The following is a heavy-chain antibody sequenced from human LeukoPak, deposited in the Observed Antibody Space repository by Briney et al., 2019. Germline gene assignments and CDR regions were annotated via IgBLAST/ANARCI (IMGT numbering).Heavy chain of an antibody. J-gene: IGHJ4*02. CDR3: ARGKIQLPTDY. CDR1: GFAFSSHA. D-gene: IGHD5-18*01. Sequence: GGSLRLSCAASGFAFSSHAMCWVRQAPGKGLEWVSSIDISGGSTYYADSAEGRFTISRDNSKNTLYLQMNGLRVEDTALYYCARGKIQLPTDYWGQGTLVTVSS. CDR2: IDISGGST. V-gene: IGHV3-23*01.